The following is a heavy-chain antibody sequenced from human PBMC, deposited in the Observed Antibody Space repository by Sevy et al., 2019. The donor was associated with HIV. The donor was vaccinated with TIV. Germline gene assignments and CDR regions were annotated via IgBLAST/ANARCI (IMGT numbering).Heavy chain of an antibody. CDR1: TGYINNYY. CDR3: ARAEYGHSRGWYSWLDA. V-gene: IGHV4-59*01. Sequence: SETLSLTCTVSTGYINNYYWTWVRQSPGKGLEWIGYIYYRVNTKYNPSLESRVSMSIDTNKEQFSLTLTSVTGADSAIYYCARAEYGHSRGWYSWLDAWGQGILVTVSS. J-gene: IGHJ5*02. D-gene: IGHD6-19*01. CDR2: IYYRVNT.